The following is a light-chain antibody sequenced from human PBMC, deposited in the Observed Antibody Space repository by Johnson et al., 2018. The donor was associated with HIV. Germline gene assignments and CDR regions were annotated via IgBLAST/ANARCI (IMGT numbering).Light chain of an antibody. J-gene: IGLJ1*01. Sequence: QSVLTQPPSVSAAPGQKVTISCSGSSSNIGNNYVSWYQQLPGTAPKLLIYENNKRPSGIPDRFSGSKSGTSATLGIAGLQTGVEADFYCGTWDPSLFAYVFGTGTKVTVL. CDR2: ENN. V-gene: IGLV1-51*02. CDR3: GTWDPSLFAYV. CDR1: SSNIGNNY.